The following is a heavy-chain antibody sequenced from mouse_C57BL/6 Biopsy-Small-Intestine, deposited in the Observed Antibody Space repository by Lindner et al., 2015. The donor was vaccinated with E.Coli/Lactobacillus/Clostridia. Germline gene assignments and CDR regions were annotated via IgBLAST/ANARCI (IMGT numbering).Heavy chain of an antibody. Sequence: VQLQESGPELVKPGASVKISCKASGYTFTDYNMDWVKQSHGKSLEWIGYIYPKNGGTGYNEKFKSKATLTVDKSSSTAYMELHSLTSEDSAVYYCTRSYSWYFDVWGAGTTVTVSS. J-gene: IGHJ1*01. CDR1: GYTFTDYN. CDR3: TRSYSWYFDV. V-gene: IGHV1-34*02. CDR2: IYPKNGGT. D-gene: IGHD2-10*01.